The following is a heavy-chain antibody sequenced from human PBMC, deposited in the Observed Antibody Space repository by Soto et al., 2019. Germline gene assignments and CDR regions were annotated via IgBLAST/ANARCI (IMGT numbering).Heavy chain of an antibody. CDR2: ISANNGNT. Sequence: QVQLVQSGAEVKKPGDSVRVSCKASGYTFTSYGIGWVRQAPGQGLEWMGWISANNGNTKYAQKVQGRVTMTTDASTSTAYMGLRSLRSDDAAVYYCARDGYFDHWGQGTLVTGSS. J-gene: IGHJ4*02. V-gene: IGHV1-18*01. CDR3: ARDGYFDH. CDR1: GYTFTSYG.